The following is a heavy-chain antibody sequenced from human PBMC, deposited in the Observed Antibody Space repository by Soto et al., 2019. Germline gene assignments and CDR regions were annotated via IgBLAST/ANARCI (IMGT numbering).Heavy chain of an antibody. CDR3: ARATDYYDPFDI. D-gene: IGHD1-26*01. Sequence: EVQLLESGGGLVQPGRSLRLSCAASGVTFNNYDMSWVRQAPGKGLEWVSSISGSGGSKYYVDSVKGRFSISRDNSKNTLYLQMRSLRADDTAVYYCARATDYYDPFDIWGQGTGVTVSS. CDR1: GVTFNNYD. CDR2: ISGSGGSK. V-gene: IGHV3-23*01. J-gene: IGHJ3*02.